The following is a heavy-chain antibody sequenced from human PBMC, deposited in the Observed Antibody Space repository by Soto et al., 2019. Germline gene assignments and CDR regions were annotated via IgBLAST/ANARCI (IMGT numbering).Heavy chain of an antibody. CDR1: GCSISSGGYF. V-gene: IGHV4-31*03. J-gene: IGHJ4*02. Sequence: QMQLQESGPGLVKPSQTLSLTCTVSGCSISSGGYFWNWLRQHPGKGLEWIGFIYHSGSTFYSLSLQSRVSISVDTSKNQFSLKLSSVTPADTAVYYCAREGYAHVGDDGPFDLFYFDNWGPGTLVTVSS. CDR3: AREGYAHVGDDGPFDLFYFDN. D-gene: IGHD2-21*01. CDR2: IYHSGST.